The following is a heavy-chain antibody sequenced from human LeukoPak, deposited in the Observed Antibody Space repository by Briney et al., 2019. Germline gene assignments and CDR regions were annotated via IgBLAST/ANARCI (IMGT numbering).Heavy chain of an antibody. D-gene: IGHD4-11*01. Sequence: ASVKVSCRASGCTFTSYDINWVRQATGQGLEWMGWMNPNSGNTGYAQKFQGRVTMTRNTSISTAYMELSSLRSEDTAVYYCARGLYSNYLSYYYYYGMDVWGQGTTVTVSS. V-gene: IGHV1-8*01. CDR3: ARGLYSNYLSYYYYYGMDV. CDR1: GCTFTSYD. CDR2: MNPNSGNT. J-gene: IGHJ6*02.